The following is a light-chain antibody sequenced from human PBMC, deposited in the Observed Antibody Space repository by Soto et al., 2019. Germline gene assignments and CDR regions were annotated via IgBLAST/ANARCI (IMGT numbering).Light chain of an antibody. CDR3: QQYGTSPQT. Sequence: EIVLTQSPGTLSLSPGERATLSCRASQRVTSSDLDWYQQKPGQAPGLLIYAASSRASGIPDRFRGSGSGTEFTLTISRLEPEDFAVYYCQQYGTSPQTFGQGTKVDFK. CDR1: QRVTSSD. J-gene: IGKJ1*01. V-gene: IGKV3-20*01. CDR2: AAS.